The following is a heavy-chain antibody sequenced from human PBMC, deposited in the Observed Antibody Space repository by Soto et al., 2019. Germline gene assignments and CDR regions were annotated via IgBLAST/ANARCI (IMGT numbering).Heavy chain of an antibody. CDR3: AKDPCSSWYCQYFVY. CDR1: GFSFNTYA. V-gene: IGHV3-23*01. Sequence: EVQLLESGGGLVQPGASLRLSCAGSGFSFNTYAMNWVRQSPGKGLEWVSGISAHDGGTYYADSVRGRFTISRDNSKNTVYLQMNNLRAEDTAIYYCAKDPCSSWYCQYFVYWGQGTLVTVSS. CDR2: ISAHDGGT. J-gene: IGHJ4*02. D-gene: IGHD6-13*01.